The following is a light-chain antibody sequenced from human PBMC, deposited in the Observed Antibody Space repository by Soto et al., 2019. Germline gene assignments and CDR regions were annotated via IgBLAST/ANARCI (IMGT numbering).Light chain of an antibody. V-gene: IGKV3-11*01. CDR3: QQRSNWPGT. CDR1: QTVYSN. J-gene: IGKJ1*01. Sequence: EIVMTQSPATLSVSPGERATLSCRASQTVYSNVAWYQQKPGQAPRLLIYDASNRATGIPARFSGSGSGTDFTLTISSLEPEDFAVYYCQQRSNWPGTFGQGTKVEIK. CDR2: DAS.